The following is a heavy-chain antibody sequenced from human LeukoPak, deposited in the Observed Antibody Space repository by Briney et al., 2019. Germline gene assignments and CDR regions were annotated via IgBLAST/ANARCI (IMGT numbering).Heavy chain of an antibody. V-gene: IGHV1-2*02. CDR1: GYTFTGYY. D-gene: IGHD3-22*01. J-gene: IGHJ4*02. CDR3: ARAGRTLYDSSGYWVDY. Sequence: ASVKVSCKASGYTFTGYYMHWVRQAPGQGLEWMGWINPNSGGTNYAQKFQGRVTMTRDTSISTAYMELSRLRSNDTAVYYCARAGRTLYDSSGYWVDYWGQGTLVTVSS. CDR2: INPNSGGT.